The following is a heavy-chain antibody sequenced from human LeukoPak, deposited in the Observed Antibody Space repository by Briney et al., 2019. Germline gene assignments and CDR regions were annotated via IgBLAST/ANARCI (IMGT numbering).Heavy chain of an antibody. CDR3: ARPNYYDSPDAFDI. CDR1: GGPISSSSYY. V-gene: IGHV4-39*07. CDR2: IYYSGST. J-gene: IGHJ3*02. D-gene: IGHD3-22*01. Sequence: SETLSLTCTVSGGPISSSSYYWGWIRQPPGKGLEWIGSIYYSGSTYYNPSLKSRVTISVDTSKNQFSLKLSSVTAADTAVYYCARPNYYDSPDAFDIWGQGTMVTVSS.